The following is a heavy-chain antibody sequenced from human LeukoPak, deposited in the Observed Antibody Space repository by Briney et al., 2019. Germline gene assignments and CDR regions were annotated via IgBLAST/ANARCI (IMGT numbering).Heavy chain of an antibody. Sequence: PGGSLRLSCAVSGFTFSNYGMNWVRQAPGKGLEWVSYISTSSSTIYYADSVKGRFTISRDSAKNSLYLQMNSLRAEDTAVYYCARGGYYYDSSGPDYWGQGTLVTVSS. D-gene: IGHD3-22*01. J-gene: IGHJ4*02. CDR2: ISTSSSTI. CDR1: GFTFSNYG. CDR3: ARGGYYYDSSGPDY. V-gene: IGHV3-48*01.